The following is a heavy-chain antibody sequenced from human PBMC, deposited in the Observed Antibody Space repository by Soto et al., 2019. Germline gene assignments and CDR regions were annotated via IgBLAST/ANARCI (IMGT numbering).Heavy chain of an antibody. CDR3: ARDGPYNWNYGWFDP. D-gene: IGHD1-7*01. CDR1: GYTFTSYG. CDR2: ISAYNGNT. Sequence: ASVKVSCKASGYTFTSYGISWARQAPGQGLEWMGWISAYNGNTNYAQKLQGRVTMTTDTSTSTAYMELRSLRSDDTAVYYCARDGPYNWNYGWFDPWGQGTLVTVSS. J-gene: IGHJ5*02. V-gene: IGHV1-18*01.